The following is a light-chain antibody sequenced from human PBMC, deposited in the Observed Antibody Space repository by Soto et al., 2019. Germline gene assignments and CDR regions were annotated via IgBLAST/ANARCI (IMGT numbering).Light chain of an antibody. V-gene: IGKV3-15*01. CDR1: QSISSD. CDR3: QHYNNWPFT. CDR2: GAS. J-gene: IGKJ4*01. Sequence: EILMTQSPATLSVSPGERVSLSCRASQSISSDFAWYQQKPGQSPRLLIYGASTRATGVPARFSGSGSGTEFTLTISSLQSEDLEVYYCQHYNNWPFTFGGGTRVEIK.